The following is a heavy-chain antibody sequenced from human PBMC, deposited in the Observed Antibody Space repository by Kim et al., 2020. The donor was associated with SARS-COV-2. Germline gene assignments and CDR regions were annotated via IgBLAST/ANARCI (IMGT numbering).Heavy chain of an antibody. Sequence: GGSLRLSCEVSGLNVSSNYMTWVRQAPGNGLEWVSLLYSDGTTTDYADSVRGRFTISRDGSRNTLHLQLHNLRPEDSAVYYCARGGDLFHPWGQGTLVTVSS. J-gene: IGHJ5*02. CDR3: ARGGDLFHP. CDR1: GLNVSSNY. D-gene: IGHD3-16*01. CDR2: LYSDGTTT. V-gene: IGHV3-53*01.